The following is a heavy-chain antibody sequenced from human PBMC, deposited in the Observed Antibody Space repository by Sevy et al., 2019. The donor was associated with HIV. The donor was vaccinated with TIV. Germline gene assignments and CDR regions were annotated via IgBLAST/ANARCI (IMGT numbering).Heavy chain of an antibody. CDR3: ARDDIVVVPAAIQGYYYYGMDV. D-gene: IGHD2-2*02. CDR1: GGSISSYY. Sequence: SETLSLTCTVSGGSISSYYWSWIRQPAGKGLEWIGRIYTSGSTNYNPSLKSRVTMSVDTSKNRFSLKLSSVTAADTAVYYCARDDIVVVPAAIQGYYYYGMDVWGQGTTVTVSS. V-gene: IGHV4-4*07. CDR2: IYTSGST. J-gene: IGHJ6*02.